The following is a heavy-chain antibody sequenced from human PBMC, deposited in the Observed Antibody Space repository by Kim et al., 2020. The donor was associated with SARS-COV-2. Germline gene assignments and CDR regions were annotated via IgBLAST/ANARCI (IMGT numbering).Heavy chain of an antibody. CDR1: GFTSSTYW. J-gene: IGHJ4*02. CDR3: AGGGGWLTSY. V-gene: IGHV3-7*03. CDR2: INQDASER. D-gene: IGHD6-19*01. Sequence: GGSLRLSCAASGFTSSTYWMNWVRQAPGKGLEWVAIINQDASERYYADSVKGRFFISRDTAQNSLHLQLNSLRVEDTAIYYCAGGGGWLTSYWGQGTLVTVSS.